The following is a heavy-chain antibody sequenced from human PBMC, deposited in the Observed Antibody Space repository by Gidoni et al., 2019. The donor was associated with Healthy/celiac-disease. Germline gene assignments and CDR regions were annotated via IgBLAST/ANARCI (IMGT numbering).Heavy chain of an antibody. CDR2: ISWNSGSI. V-gene: IGHV3-9*01. J-gene: IGHJ5*02. CDR1: GFTFDDYA. CDR3: AKGGYSSGWKPEKKGGFDP. Sequence: EVQLVESGGGLVQPGRSLRLSCAASGFTFDDYAMHWVRQAPGKGLEWVAGISWNSGSIGYADSVKGRFTISRDNAKNSLYLQMNSLRAEDTALYYCAKGGYSSGWKPEKKGGFDPWGQGTLVTVSS. D-gene: IGHD6-19*01.